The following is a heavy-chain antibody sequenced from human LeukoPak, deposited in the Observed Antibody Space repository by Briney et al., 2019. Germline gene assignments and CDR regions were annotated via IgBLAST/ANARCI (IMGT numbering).Heavy chain of an antibody. V-gene: IGHV3-66*01. CDR3: AREPGIAAAGVDY. Sequence: GGSLRLSCAASGFTVSSNYMSWVRQAPGKGLEWVSVIYSGGSTYYADSVKGRFTISRDNSKNTLYLQMNSLRAEDTAVYYCAREPGIAAAGVDYWGQRTLVTVSS. J-gene: IGHJ4*02. CDR1: GFTVSSNY. D-gene: IGHD6-13*01. CDR2: IYSGGST.